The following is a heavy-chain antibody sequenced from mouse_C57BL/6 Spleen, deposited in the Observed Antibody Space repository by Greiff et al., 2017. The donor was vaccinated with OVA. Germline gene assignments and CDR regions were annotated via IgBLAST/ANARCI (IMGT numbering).Heavy chain of an antibody. D-gene: IGHD1-1*01. CDR3: ARDPSYYGSSYFDY. V-gene: IGHV14-3*01. Sequence: EVQLVESVAELVRPGASVKLSCTASGFNIKNNYMHWVKQRPEQGLEWIGRIDPANGNTKYAPKFQGKATITADTSSNTAYLQLSSLTSEDTAIYYCARDPSYYGSSYFDYWGQGTTLTVSS. CDR2: IDPANGNT. CDR1: GFNIKNNY. J-gene: IGHJ2*01.